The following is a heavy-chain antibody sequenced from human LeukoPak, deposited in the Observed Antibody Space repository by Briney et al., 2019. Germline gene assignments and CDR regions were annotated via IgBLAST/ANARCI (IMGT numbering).Heavy chain of an antibody. CDR2: ISSSSSYI. D-gene: IGHD5-18*01. V-gene: IGHV3-21*01. CDR1: GFTFSSYS. Sequence: GSLRLSCAASGFTFSSYSMNWVRQAPGKGLEWVSSISSSSSYIYYADSVKGRFTISRDNAKNSLYLQMNSLRAEDTAVYYCVRAGLELRRGDTAMIVFDYWGQGTLVTVSS. CDR3: VRAGLELRRGDTAMIVFDY. J-gene: IGHJ4*02.